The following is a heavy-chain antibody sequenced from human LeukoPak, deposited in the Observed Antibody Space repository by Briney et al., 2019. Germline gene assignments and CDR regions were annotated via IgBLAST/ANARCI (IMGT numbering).Heavy chain of an antibody. CDR3: ARHLSGVTGYTYGRGIDY. Sequence: GGSLRLSCAASGFTFSSYAMSWVRQAPGKGLVWVSRINSDGSSTSYADSVKGRFTISRDNTKKSLYLQMNSLRAEDMAVYYCARHLSGVTGYTYGRGIDYWGQGTLVTVSS. V-gene: IGHV3-74*01. D-gene: IGHD5-18*01. J-gene: IGHJ4*02. CDR2: INSDGSST. CDR1: GFTFSSYA.